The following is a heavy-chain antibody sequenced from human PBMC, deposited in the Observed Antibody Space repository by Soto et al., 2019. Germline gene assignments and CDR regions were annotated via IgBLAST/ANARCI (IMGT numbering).Heavy chain of an antibody. CDR2: IYTSGST. CDR3: ARDALYYYDSSGLNWFDP. CDR1: GGSISSYY. V-gene: IGHV4-4*07. Sequence: PSETLSLTCTVSGGSISSYYWSWIRQPAGKGLEWIGRIYTSGSTNYNPSLKSRVTMSVDTSKNQFSLKLSSVTAADTAVYYCARDALYYYDSSGLNWFDPWGQGTLVTAPQ. D-gene: IGHD3-22*01. J-gene: IGHJ5*02.